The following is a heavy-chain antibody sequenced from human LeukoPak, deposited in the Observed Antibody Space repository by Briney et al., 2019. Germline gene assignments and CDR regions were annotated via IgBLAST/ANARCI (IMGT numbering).Heavy chain of an antibody. Sequence: ASVKVSCKASGYTFTSYDINWVRQATGQGLEWMGWMNPNSGNTGYAQKFQGRATMTRNTSISTAYMELSSLRSEDTAVYYCARGYYDSSGYYGENFDYWGQGTLVTVSS. V-gene: IGHV1-8*01. CDR2: MNPNSGNT. CDR1: GYTFTSYD. J-gene: IGHJ4*02. D-gene: IGHD3-22*01. CDR3: ARGYYDSSGYYGENFDY.